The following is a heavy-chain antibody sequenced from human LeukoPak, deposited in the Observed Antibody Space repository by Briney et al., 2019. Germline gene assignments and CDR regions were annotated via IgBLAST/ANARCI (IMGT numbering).Heavy chain of an antibody. V-gene: IGHV3-53*01. CDR2: IYSGGST. D-gene: IGHD3-22*01. CDR1: GFTFSSHG. Sequence: PGGSLRLSCAASGFTFSSHGMSWVRQAPGRGLEWVSVIYSGGSTYYADSVKGRFTISRDNSKNTLYLQMNSLRAEDTAVYYCAREFKYYYDSSGYYRDGAFDIWGQGTMVTVSS. J-gene: IGHJ3*02. CDR3: AREFKYYYDSSGYYRDGAFDI.